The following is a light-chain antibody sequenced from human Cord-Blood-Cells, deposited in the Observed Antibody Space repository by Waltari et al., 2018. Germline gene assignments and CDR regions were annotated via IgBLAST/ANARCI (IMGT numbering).Light chain of an antibody. V-gene: IGKV1-39*01. Sequence: DIQMNQTQSSLSASVGARVNITCRASQSMSSYLNWYQQKPGKAPKLLIYAASSLQSGVPSRFSGSGSGTDLTLTISSLQPEDFATYYCQQSYSTPLTFGGGTKVEIK. CDR3: QQSYSTPLT. CDR2: AAS. CDR1: QSMSSY. J-gene: IGKJ4*01.